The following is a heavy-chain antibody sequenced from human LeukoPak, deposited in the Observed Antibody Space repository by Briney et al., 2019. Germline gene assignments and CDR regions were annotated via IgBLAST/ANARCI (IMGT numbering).Heavy chain of an antibody. CDR1: GGSISSYY. CDR3: ARDTLLRF. V-gene: IGHV4-59*01. Sequence: PSETLSLTCTVSGGSISSYYWSWLRQPPGKGLEWIGYIYYSGSTNYNPSLKSRVTISVDTSKNQFSLKLSSVTAADTAVYYCARDTLLRFWGQGTLVTVSS. D-gene: IGHD4-17*01. CDR2: IYYSGST. J-gene: IGHJ1*01.